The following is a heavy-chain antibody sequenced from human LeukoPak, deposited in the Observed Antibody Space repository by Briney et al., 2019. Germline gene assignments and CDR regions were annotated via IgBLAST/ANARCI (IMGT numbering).Heavy chain of an antibody. V-gene: IGHV4-39*01. D-gene: IGHD3-16*01. CDR3: ARHSLTRSGGVLFDY. CDR2: IYYSGST. CDR1: GGSINSNSYY. J-gene: IGHJ4*02. Sequence: SETLSLTCTVSGGSINSNSYYWGWIRQPPGKGLEWIGSIYYSGSTYYNPSLKSRVTISVDTSKNQFSLKLSSVTAADTAVYYCARHSLTRSGGVLFDYWGQGTLVTVSS.